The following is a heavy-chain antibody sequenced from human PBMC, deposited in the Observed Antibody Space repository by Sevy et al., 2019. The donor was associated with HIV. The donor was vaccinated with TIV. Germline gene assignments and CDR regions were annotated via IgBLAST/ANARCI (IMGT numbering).Heavy chain of an antibody. CDR2: IINTGGS. CDR3: SRDRREAVVGRYHVISTGYYMDS. D-gene: IGHD3-9*01. J-gene: IGHJ4*02. Sequence: WETLSLTCTVSGDSISNDFWSWVRQPAGKGLEWIGRIINTGGSNKNPSLKSRVTMSGDTSKNQVSLHLSDVTAADTAIYYCSRDRREAVVGRYHVISTGYYMDSWGQGILVTVSS. CDR1: GDSISNDF. V-gene: IGHV4-4*07.